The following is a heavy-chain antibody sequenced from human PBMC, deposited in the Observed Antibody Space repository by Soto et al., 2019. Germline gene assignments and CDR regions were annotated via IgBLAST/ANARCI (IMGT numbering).Heavy chain of an antibody. D-gene: IGHD6-19*01. CDR2: ISSSSSTI. Sequence: EVQLVESGGGSVQPGGSLRLSCAASGFTFSSYSMNWVRQAPGKGLEWVSYISSSSSTIYYADSVKGRFTISRDNAKNSLYLQMNSLRAEDTAVYYCARDPTGYSSGWYEWYFDYWGQGTLVTVSS. J-gene: IGHJ4*02. V-gene: IGHV3-48*01. CDR3: ARDPTGYSSGWYEWYFDY. CDR1: GFTFSSYS.